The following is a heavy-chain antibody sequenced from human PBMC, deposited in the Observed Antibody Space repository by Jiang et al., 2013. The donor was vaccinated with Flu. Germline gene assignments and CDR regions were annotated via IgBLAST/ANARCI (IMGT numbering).Heavy chain of an antibody. Sequence: PGLVKPSETLSLTCTVSGGSISGYYWSWIRQPPGKGLEWIGYIYYTGSTNYNPSLQSRVTISVDTSKNQFSLKLTSVTAADTAVYYCARDPEGDGYNWNWYFDLWGRGTLVTVSS. CDR1: GGSISGYY. CDR2: IYYTGST. D-gene: IGHD5-24*01. CDR3: ARDPEGDGYNWNWYFDL. V-gene: IGHV4-59*01. J-gene: IGHJ2*01.